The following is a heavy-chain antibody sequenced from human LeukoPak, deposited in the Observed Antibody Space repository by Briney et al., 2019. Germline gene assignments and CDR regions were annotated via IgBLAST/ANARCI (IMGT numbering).Heavy chain of an antibody. CDR1: GFTFTGYY. J-gene: IGHJ4*02. Sequence: ASVKVSCKASGFTFTGYYMHWVRQAPGQGLEWMGWINPNSGGTNYAQKFQGRVTMTRDTSITTAYMELTSLRSDDTAVYYCARVDGYCGGDCFWDWGQGTLVTVSS. CDR3: ARVDGYCGGDCFWD. V-gene: IGHV1-2*02. D-gene: IGHD2-21*02. CDR2: INPNSGGT.